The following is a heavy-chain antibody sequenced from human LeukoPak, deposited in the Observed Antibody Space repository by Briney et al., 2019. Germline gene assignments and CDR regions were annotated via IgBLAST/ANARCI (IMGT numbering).Heavy chain of an antibody. CDR2: ISSSSSYI. Sequence: GGSLRLSCAASGFTFSSYSMNWVRQAPGKGLEWVSSISSSSSYIYYADSVKGRFTISRDNAKNSLHLQMNSLRAEDTAVYYCARLPQGVAATTFDYWGQGTLVTVSS. V-gene: IGHV3-21*01. CDR1: GFTFSSYS. J-gene: IGHJ4*02. CDR3: ARLPQGVAATTFDY. D-gene: IGHD2-15*01.